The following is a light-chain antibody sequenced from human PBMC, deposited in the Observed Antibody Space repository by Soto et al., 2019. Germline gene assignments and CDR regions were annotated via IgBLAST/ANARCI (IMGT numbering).Light chain of an antibody. CDR2: GAS. CDR3: QQYNNWPPWT. CDR1: QSVSSN. Sequence: EIVMTQSPATLSVSPGERATLSCRASQSVSSNLAWYQQKPGQAPRLLISGASTRATGVPARFSGSGSGTEFTPTINSLQSEDFAVYYCQQYNNWPPWTFGQGTKVEIK. V-gene: IGKV3-15*01. J-gene: IGKJ1*01.